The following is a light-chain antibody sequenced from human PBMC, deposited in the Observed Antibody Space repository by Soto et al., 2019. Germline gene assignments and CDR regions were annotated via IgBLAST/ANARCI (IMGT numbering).Light chain of an antibody. J-gene: IGLJ1*01. CDR1: SSDVGSYNR. CDR2: EFS. V-gene: IGLV2-18*02. CDR3: SSYTSSSTIYV. Sequence: QSALTQPPSVSGSPGQSVTISCTGTSSDVGSYNRVSWYQQPPGTAPTLMIYEFSNRPSGVPDRFAGSKSGNTASLTISGLPADDEDDYYCSSYTSSSTIYVFGTRTKLTVL.